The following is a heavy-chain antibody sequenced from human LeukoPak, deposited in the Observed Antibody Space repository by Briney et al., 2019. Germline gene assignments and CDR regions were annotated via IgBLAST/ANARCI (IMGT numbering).Heavy chain of an antibody. J-gene: IGHJ4*02. D-gene: IGHD3-16*01. Sequence: SETLSLTCIVSGGSINSFNYYWDWVRQPPGKGLEWIGSIHNSGSTYYNPSFKSRVTISLDTSKNQFFLKLSSVTAADTAVYYCATYNRDVWGRLDHWGQGTLVTVSS. V-gene: IGHV4-39*01. CDR1: GGSINSFNYY. CDR2: IHNSGST. CDR3: ATYNRDVWGRLDH.